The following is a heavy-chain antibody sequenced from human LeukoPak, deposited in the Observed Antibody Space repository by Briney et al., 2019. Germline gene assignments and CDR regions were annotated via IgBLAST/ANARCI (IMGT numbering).Heavy chain of an antibody. CDR3: ASSQWLGYYFDY. CDR1: GFTFSSYW. J-gene: IGHJ4*02. D-gene: IGHD6-19*01. Sequence: GGSLRLSCAASGFTFSSYWMSWVRQAPGKGLEWVANIKQDGSERYYVDSVKGRFTISRDNAKNSLYLQMNSLRAEDTAVYYCASSQWLGYYFDYWGQGTLVTVSS. CDR2: IKQDGSER. V-gene: IGHV3-7*01.